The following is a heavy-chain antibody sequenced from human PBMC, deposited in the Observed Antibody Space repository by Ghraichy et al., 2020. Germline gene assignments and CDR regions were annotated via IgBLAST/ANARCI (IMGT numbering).Heavy chain of an antibody. Sequence: SETLSLTCTVSGGSISSSSYYWGWIRQPPGKGLEWIGSIYYSGSTYYNPSLKSRVTISVDTSKNQFSLKLSSVTAADTAVYYCARQEEAPYYDFWSGYYGYWGQGTLVTVSS. CDR3: ARQEEAPYYDFWSGYYGY. V-gene: IGHV4-39*01. CDR2: IYYSGST. D-gene: IGHD3-3*01. CDR1: GGSISSSSYY. J-gene: IGHJ4*02.